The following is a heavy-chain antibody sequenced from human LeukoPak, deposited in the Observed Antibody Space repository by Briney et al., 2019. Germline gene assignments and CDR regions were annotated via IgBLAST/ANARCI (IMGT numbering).Heavy chain of an antibody. V-gene: IGHV3-23*01. J-gene: IGHJ4*02. D-gene: IGHD3-22*01. CDR2: LSGSGDNT. Sequence: GGSLRLSCAVSGFTFSSYARSWVRQAPAKGLEWVSGLSGSGDNTYYADSVKGRFTISRGNSKNTLYVQVNSLGTEDTAAYYCAKGSYYDSSGSFYFDYWGQGTLVTVSS. CDR3: AKGSYYDSSGSFYFDY. CDR1: GFTFSSYA.